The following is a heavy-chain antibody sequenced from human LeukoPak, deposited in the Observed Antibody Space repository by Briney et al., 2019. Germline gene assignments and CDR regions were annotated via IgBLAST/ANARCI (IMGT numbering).Heavy chain of an antibody. D-gene: IGHD3-22*01. CDR1: GFTFSSYA. J-gene: IGHJ3*02. CDR3: ARDADSSGYLVDGDAFDI. Sequence: PGRSLRLSCAASGFTFSSYAMHWVRQAPGKGLEWVAVISYDGSNKYYADSVKGRFTISRDNSKNTLYLQMNSLRAEDTAVYYCARDADSSGYLVDGDAFDIWGQGTMVTVSS. CDR2: ISYDGSNK. V-gene: IGHV3-30-3*01.